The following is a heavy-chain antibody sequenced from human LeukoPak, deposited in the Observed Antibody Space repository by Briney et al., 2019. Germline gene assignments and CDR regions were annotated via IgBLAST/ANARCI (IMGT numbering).Heavy chain of an antibody. CDR3: ARVSGEYYYDHVFGY. CDR2: IYPGDSDT. Sequence: GESLKISCKGSGYSFTSYWIGWVRQMPGKGLEWMGIIYPGDSDTRYSPSFQGQVTISADKSISTAYLQWSSLKASDTAMYYCARVSGEYYYDHVFGYWGQGTLVTVSS. V-gene: IGHV5-51*01. D-gene: IGHD3-22*01. J-gene: IGHJ4*02. CDR1: GYSFTSYW.